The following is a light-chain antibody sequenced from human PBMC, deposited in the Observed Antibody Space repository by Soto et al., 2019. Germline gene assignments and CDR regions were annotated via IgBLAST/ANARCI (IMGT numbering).Light chain of an antibody. J-gene: IGKJ2*01. CDR2: DAS. CDR3: HQYKSAT. Sequence: DIQMTQSPSTLSAYVGDRATITCRASQSIFNWLAWYQQKPGKAPNLLIYDASSLQSGVPARFIGSGSGTEFTLTSSSLQPDDSATYYGHQYKSATFGQGTKLEI. V-gene: IGKV1-5*01. CDR1: QSIFNW.